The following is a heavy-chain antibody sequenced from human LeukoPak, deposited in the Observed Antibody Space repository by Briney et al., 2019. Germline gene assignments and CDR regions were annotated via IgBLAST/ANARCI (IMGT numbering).Heavy chain of an antibody. CDR2: INPSGGST. Sequence: ASVKVSCKASGYTFTSYYMHWVRQAPGQGLEWMGIINPSGGSTSYAQKFQGRVTMTRDMSTSTVYMELSSLRSEDTAVYYCARTGGSSGKYYYYYYMDVWGKGTTVTVSS. D-gene: IGHD1-1*01. J-gene: IGHJ6*03. CDR1: GYTFTSYY. CDR3: ARTGGSSGKYYYYYYMDV. V-gene: IGHV1-46*01.